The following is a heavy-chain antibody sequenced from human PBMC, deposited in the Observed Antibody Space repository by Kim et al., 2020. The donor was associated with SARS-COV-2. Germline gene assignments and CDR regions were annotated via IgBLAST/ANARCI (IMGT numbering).Heavy chain of an antibody. CDR2: INPTTGNP. V-gene: IGHV7-4-1*02. J-gene: IGHJ4*02. CDR3: VRDAPMQGASLFDY. CDR1: GYTLTHFA. Sequence: ASVKVSCKASGYTLTHFALNWFRQAPGQGLEWVGWINPTTGNPTYAQGFTGRFVFSLDTSVSTAYLQISSLEADDTAIYYFVRDAPMQGASLFDYWGQGTLVTVSS.